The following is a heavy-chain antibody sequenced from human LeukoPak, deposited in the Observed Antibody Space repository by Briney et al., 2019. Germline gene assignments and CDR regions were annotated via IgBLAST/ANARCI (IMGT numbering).Heavy chain of an antibody. D-gene: IGHD3-3*01. CDR2: ITGGGDST. Sequence: GGSLRLSCAASGFIFSDYAMSWVRQAPGKGLEWVSTITGGGDSTYYVDSVRGRFTISRDNSGNTLYLQMYNLRAEDAALYFCAKKPQRGVYHYYFDYWGQGTLVTVSS. CDR1: GFIFSDYA. J-gene: IGHJ4*02. V-gene: IGHV3-23*01. CDR3: AKKPQRGVYHYYFDY.